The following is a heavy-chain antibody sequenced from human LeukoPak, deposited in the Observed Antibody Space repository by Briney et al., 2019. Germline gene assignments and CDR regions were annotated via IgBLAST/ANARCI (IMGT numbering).Heavy chain of an antibody. CDR3: ARVRYYASGSFYDY. Sequence: GGSLRLSCAASGVMFPSYWMTWVRQAPGKGLEWVANIKHDGSEKAYVDSVRGRFTISRDNAETSLYLQMNSLRAEDTAVYYCARVRYYASGSFYDYWGQGTLVTVSS. D-gene: IGHD3-10*01. J-gene: IGHJ4*02. CDR1: GVMFPSYW. V-gene: IGHV3-7*04. CDR2: IKHDGSEK.